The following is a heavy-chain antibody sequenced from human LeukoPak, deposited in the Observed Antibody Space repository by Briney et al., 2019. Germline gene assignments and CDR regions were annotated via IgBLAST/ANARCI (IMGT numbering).Heavy chain of an antibody. Sequence: GGSLRLSCAASGFKFNSYWMSWVRQAPGKGLECVANIKQDGSEIYFVDSVKGRFTISRDNSKNTLYLQMNSLRAEDTAVYYCARGDLYGDYVILNWGQGTLVTVSS. CDR1: GFKFNSYW. CDR3: ARGDLYGDYVILN. J-gene: IGHJ4*02. V-gene: IGHV3-7*02. D-gene: IGHD4-17*01. CDR2: IKQDGSEI.